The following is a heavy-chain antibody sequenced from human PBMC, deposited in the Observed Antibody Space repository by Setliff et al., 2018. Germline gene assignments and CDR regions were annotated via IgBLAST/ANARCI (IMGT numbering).Heavy chain of an antibody. J-gene: IGHJ4*02. CDR2: INKDGDGT. CDR1: GFSFNNYW. CDR3: ARTTGYRLEGDFDY. V-gene: IGHV3-74*01. D-gene: IGHD3-16*01. Sequence: PGGSLRLSCEASGFSFNNYWMYWVRQVPGKGLVWVSGINKDGDGTRYADSVRGRFTISRDNSKNTVYLRMNALRAEDTGLYYCARTTGYRLEGDFDYWGQGTLVTVSS.